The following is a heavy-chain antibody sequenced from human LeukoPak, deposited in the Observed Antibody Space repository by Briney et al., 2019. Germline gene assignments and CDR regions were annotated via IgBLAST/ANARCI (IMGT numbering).Heavy chain of an antibody. CDR1: GGSISNSNW. D-gene: IGHD2-8*01. CDR2: IYHSGST. J-gene: IGHJ4*02. CDR3: ARGYCTNGVCRYFDY. V-gene: IGHV4-4*02. Sequence: PSETLSLTCAVSGGSISNSNWWNWVRQPPGKGLEWIGEIYHSGSTNYNPSLRSRVTISVDRSKNQFALKLTSVTAADTAVYYCARGYCTNGVCRYFDYWGQGTLVTVSS.